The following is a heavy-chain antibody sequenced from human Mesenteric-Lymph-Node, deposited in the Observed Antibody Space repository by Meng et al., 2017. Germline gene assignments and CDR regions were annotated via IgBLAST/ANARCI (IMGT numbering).Heavy chain of an antibody. Sequence: QVQLQKWGAGLLKPSEPLSPASGVHGGSFSDYYWSWIRQPPGKALEWIGEINHSGITNYNPSLKSRVTISVDTSKDQFSLKMTSVTAADTALYYCARVDFRGNDHDSTGLGHWGQGTLVTVSS. V-gene: IGHV4-34*01. CDR2: INHSGIT. D-gene: IGHD3-22*01. CDR1: GGSFSDYY. CDR3: ARVDFRGNDHDSTGLGH. J-gene: IGHJ4*02.